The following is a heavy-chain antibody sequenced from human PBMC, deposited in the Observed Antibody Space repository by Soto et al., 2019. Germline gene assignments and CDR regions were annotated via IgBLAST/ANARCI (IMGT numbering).Heavy chain of an antibody. CDR2: IYYSGST. CDR3: ARVSVLNSIDP. V-gene: IGHV4-31*03. J-gene: IGHJ5*02. CDR1: GGSISSGGYY. Sequence: SETLSLTCTVSGGSISSGGYYWSWIRQHPGKGLEWIGYIYYSGSTYYNPSLKSRVTISVDTSKNQFSLKLSSVTAADTAVYYCARVSVLNSIDPWGQGTLVTVSS.